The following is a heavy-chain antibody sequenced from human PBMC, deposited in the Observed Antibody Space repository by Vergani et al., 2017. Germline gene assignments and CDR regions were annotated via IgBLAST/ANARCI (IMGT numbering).Heavy chain of an antibody. D-gene: IGHD3-22*01. J-gene: IGHJ4*02. CDR1: GFTFDDYA. CDR2: ISWNSGSI. Sequence: EVQLVESGGGLVQPGRSLRLSCAASGFTFDDYAMHWVRQAPGKGLEWVSGISWNSGSIGYAESVKGRFTISRDNAKNSLYLQMNSLRAEDMALYYCAKTVSNYYDSSGYYDYWGQGTLVTVSS. V-gene: IGHV3-9*03. CDR3: AKTVSNYYDSSGYYDY.